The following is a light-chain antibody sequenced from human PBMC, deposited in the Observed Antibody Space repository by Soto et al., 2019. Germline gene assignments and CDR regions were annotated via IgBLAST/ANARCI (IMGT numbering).Light chain of an antibody. CDR2: DAS. V-gene: IGKV3-11*01. Sequence: EIVLTQSPATLSLFPGERATLSCRASQSVSSYLAWYQQKPGQAPRLLIYDASNRATGIPARFSGSGSGTDFTLTISSLEPDDFAVYYCHQRSNWPPITFGHGTRLEIK. J-gene: IGKJ5*01. CDR1: QSVSSY. CDR3: HQRSNWPPIT.